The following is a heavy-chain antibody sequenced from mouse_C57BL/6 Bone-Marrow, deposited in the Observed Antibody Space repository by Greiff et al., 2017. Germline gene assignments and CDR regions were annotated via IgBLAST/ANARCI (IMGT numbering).Heavy chain of an antibody. Sequence: EVQLVESGGGLAKPGGSLKLSCAASGFTFSSYAMSWVRQTPEKRLEWVATISDGGSYTYYPDNVKGRFTISRDNAKNNLYLQMSHLKSEDTAMYYCAREDYYGSSLFAYWGQGTLVTVSA. CDR3: AREDYYGSSLFAY. J-gene: IGHJ3*01. CDR2: ISDGGSYT. D-gene: IGHD1-1*01. CDR1: GFTFSSYA. V-gene: IGHV5-4*01.